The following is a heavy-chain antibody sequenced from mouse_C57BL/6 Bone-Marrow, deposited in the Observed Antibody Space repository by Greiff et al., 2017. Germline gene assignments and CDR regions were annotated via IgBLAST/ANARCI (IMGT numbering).Heavy chain of an antibody. Sequence: VQLQQSGAELVKPGASVKMSCKASGYTFTTYPIEWMKQNHGKSLEWIGNFHPYNDDTKYNEKFKGKATLTVEKSSSTAYLELSRLTSDDSAVYYGANYDYDGGCFDYWGRGTALTVTA. V-gene: IGHV1-47*01. D-gene: IGHD2-4*01. J-gene: IGHJ2*01. CDR3: ANYDYDGGCFDY. CDR2: FHPYNDDT. CDR1: GYTFTTYP.